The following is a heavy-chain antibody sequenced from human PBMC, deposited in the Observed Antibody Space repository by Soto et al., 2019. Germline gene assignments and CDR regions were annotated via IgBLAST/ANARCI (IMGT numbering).Heavy chain of an antibody. J-gene: IGHJ6*02. Sequence: GGSLRLSCAASGFTFNIYALHWVRQAPGKGLEWVAVISFDGTKKYYSDSVKARFTISRDNLKNTLYLQMKNLRVEDAALYFCAREDDYGYRYINYGLDVWGQGTTVTVSS. CDR2: ISFDGTKK. CDR3: AREDDYGYRYINYGLDV. D-gene: IGHD4-17*01. CDR1: GFTFNIYA. V-gene: IGHV3-30-3*01.